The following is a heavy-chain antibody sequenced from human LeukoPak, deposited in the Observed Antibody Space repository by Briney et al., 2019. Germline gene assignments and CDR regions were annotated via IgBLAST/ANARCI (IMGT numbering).Heavy chain of an antibody. CDR1: GFTFNTYT. CDR3: AKARGIVGATGLFDY. CDR2: VRYDESYT. V-gene: IGHV3-30*02. D-gene: IGHD1-26*01. Sequence: GGSLRLSCAASGFTFNTYTMRWVRQAPGKGLEWVAFVRYDESYTNYADSVKGRFTISRDNSKNTLYLQMNSLRAEDTAVYYCAKARGIVGATGLFDYWGQGTLVTVSS. J-gene: IGHJ4*02.